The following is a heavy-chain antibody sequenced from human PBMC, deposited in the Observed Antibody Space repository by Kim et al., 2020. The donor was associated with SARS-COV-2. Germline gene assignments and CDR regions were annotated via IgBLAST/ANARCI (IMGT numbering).Heavy chain of an antibody. Sequence: GGSLRLSCAASGFTFSDAWMSWFRQAPGKGLEWVGRIKSKISGGTADYAAPVKGRFTIARADSKNTLYLLMNSLKSEDTAGYYCTTGSLVVVSGGGDWWGQGTLVAVSS. CDR3: TTGSLVVVSGGGDW. CDR2: IKSKISGGTA. V-gene: IGHV3-15*01. D-gene: IGHD2-21*02. J-gene: IGHJ1*01. CDR1: GFTFSDAW.